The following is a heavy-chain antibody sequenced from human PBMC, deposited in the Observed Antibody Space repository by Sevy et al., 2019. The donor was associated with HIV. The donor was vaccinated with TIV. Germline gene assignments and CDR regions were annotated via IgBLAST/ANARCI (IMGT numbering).Heavy chain of an antibody. Sequence: SETLSLTCTVSGGSISSYYWSWIRLPPGKGLEWIGCPYYSGSTNDNPSLKSRVTMSVDTSKNQFSLKLSSVTAADTAVYYCAREVVAVVVPAATRGAFDIWGQGTMVTVSS. CDR2: PYYSGST. V-gene: IGHV4-59*01. D-gene: IGHD2-2*01. CDR1: GGSISSYY. CDR3: AREVVAVVVPAATRGAFDI. J-gene: IGHJ3*02.